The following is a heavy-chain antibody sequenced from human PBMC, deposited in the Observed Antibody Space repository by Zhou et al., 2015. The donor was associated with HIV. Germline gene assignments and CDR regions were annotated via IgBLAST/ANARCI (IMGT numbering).Heavy chain of an antibody. D-gene: IGHD6-19*01. CDR3: VKDRYSSGWGFFQH. CDR1: GFTFDDHA. Sequence: EVQLVESGGGLVQPGRSLRLSCAASGFTFDDHAMHWVRQAPGKGLEWVSGISWNSGSIGYADSVKGRFTISRDNAKNSLYLQMNSLRPEDTALYYCVKDRYSSGWGFFQHWGQGT. CDR2: ISWNSGSI. V-gene: IGHV3-9*01. J-gene: IGHJ1*01.